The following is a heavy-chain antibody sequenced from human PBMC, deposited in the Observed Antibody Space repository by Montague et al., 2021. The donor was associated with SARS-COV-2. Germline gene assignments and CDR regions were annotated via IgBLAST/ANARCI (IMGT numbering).Heavy chain of an antibody. J-gene: IGHJ4*02. CDR2: IYYTGET. D-gene: IGHD3-3*01. V-gene: IGHV4-59*01. Sequence: SETLSLTCSFSGGSIRSYYWSWIRLPPGKALEWLGYIYYTGETTXSPSLKSRVTISVDTSRSQFSLRLTSVTAADTAVYFCARFWSGYVDKWSQGTLVTVSS. CDR3: ARFWSGYVDK. CDR1: GGSIRSYY.